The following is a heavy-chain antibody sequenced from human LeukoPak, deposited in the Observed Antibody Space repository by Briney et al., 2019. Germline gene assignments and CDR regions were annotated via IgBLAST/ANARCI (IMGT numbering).Heavy chain of an antibody. D-gene: IGHD2-15*01. V-gene: IGHV1-69*05. J-gene: IGHJ4*02. CDR1: GGTFSSYA. CDR2: IIPIFGTA. Sequence: ASVKVSCKASGGTFSSYAISWVRQAPGQGLEWMGRIIPIFGTASYAQKFQGRVTITTDESTSTAYMELSSLRSEDTAVYYCARDVVVVVAATPVYFDYWGQGTLVTVSS. CDR3: ARDVVVVVAATPVYFDY.